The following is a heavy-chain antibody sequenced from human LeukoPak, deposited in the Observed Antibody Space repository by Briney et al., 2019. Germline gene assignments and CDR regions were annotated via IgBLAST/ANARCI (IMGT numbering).Heavy chain of an antibody. V-gene: IGHV3-21*01. CDR3: AKDHCTNGVCYTDY. CDR1: GFTFSSYS. CDR2: ISSSSSYI. Sequence: GGSLRLSCAASGFTFSSYSMNWVRQAPGKGLEWVSSISSSSSYIYYADSVKGRFTISRDNAKNSLHLQMNSLRGEDTAVYYCAKDHCTNGVCYTDYWGQGTLVTVSS. D-gene: IGHD2-8*01. J-gene: IGHJ4*02.